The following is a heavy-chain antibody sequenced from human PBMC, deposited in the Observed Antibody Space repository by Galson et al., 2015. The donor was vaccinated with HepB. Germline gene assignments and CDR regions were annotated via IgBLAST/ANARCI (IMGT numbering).Heavy chain of an antibody. V-gene: IGHV3-9*01. CDR3: AKDYYEGSGYYLAH. J-gene: IGHJ4*02. Sequence: SLRLSCAASGFTFDDYAMHWVRQAPGKGLEWVSGISWNSGNIGYADSVKGRFTISRDNAKNSLYLQMSSLRAEDTALYYCAKDYYEGSGYYLAHWGQGTLVTVSS. CDR2: ISWNSGNI. CDR1: GFTFDDYA. D-gene: IGHD3-22*01.